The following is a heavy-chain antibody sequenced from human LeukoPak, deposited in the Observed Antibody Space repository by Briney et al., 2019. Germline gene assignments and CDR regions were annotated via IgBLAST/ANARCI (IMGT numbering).Heavy chain of an antibody. CDR3: ARSSLISFHGEPFDI. Sequence: ASVKVSCKASEYIFTNYVMHWVRQAPGQRLEWMGWRNAGSGNTKFSQKFQGRVSITRDTSATTAYMELSSLRSEDTAVYFCARSSLISFHGEPFDIWGQGTMVTVSS. J-gene: IGHJ3*02. D-gene: IGHD4-17*01. CDR2: RNAGSGNT. CDR1: EYIFTNYV. V-gene: IGHV1-3*01.